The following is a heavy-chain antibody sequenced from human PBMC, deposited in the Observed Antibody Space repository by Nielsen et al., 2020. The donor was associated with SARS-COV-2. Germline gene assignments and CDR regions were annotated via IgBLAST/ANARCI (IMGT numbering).Heavy chain of an antibody. CDR1: GFTFSSYS. J-gene: IGHJ4*02. CDR2: ISGSGGST. CDR3: AKGGGCGGDCSFFDY. Sequence: GESLKISCAASGFTFSSYSMNWVRQAPGKGLEWVSAISGSGGSTYYADSVKGRFTISRDNSKNTLYLQMNSLRAEDTAVYYCAKGGGCGGDCSFFDYWGQGTLVTVSS. D-gene: IGHD2-21*02. V-gene: IGHV3-23*01.